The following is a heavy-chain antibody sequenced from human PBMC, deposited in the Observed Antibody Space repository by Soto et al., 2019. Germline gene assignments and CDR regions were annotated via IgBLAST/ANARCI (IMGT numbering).Heavy chain of an antibody. CDR1: GYTFTSYG. CDR3: ARDRDIVVVPAAQSPRALGY. D-gene: IGHD2-2*01. J-gene: IGHJ4*02. CDR2: ISAYNGNT. Sequence: ASVKVSCKASGYTFTSYGISWVRQAPGQGLEWMGWISAYNGNTNYAQKLQGRVTMTTDTSTSTAYMELRSLRSDDTAVYYCARDRDIVVVPAAQSPRALGYWGQGTLVTVSS. V-gene: IGHV1-18*01.